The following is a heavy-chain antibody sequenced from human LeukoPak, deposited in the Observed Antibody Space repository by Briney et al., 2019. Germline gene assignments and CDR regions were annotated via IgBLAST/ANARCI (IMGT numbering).Heavy chain of an antibody. J-gene: IGHJ5*02. V-gene: IGHV1-24*01. CDR1: GSTLTELS. CDR3: ATARVGSSSWYNWFDP. D-gene: IGHD6-13*01. CDR2: FDPEDGET. Sequence: ASVKVSCKVSGSTLTELSMHWVRQAPGKGLEWMGGFDPEDGETIYAQKFQGRVTMTEDTSTDTAYMELSSLRSEDTAVYYCATARVGSSSWYNWFDPWGQGTLVTVSS.